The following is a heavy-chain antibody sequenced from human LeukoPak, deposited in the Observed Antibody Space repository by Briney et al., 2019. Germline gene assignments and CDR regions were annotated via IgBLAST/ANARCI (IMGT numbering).Heavy chain of an antibody. J-gene: IGHJ5*02. Sequence: ASVKVSCKASGYTFTSYYMHWVRQAPGQGLEWMGIINPSGGSTSYAQKFQGRVTMTRDTSTSTVYMELSSLRSEDTAVYYCARDLTIPAPIIAAAGKVNWFDPWGQGTLVTVSS. CDR1: GYTFTSYY. V-gene: IGHV1-46*01. CDR2: INPSGGST. D-gene: IGHD6-13*01. CDR3: ARDLTIPAPIIAAAGKVNWFDP.